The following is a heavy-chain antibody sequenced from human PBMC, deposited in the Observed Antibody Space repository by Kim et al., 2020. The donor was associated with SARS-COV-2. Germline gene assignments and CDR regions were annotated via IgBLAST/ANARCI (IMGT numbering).Heavy chain of an antibody. D-gene: IGHD6-19*01. Sequence: GGSLRLSCAASGFTFSSYCMTWVRQAPGKGLEWVANIKQDGNQKYYVDSVKGRFTISRDNAKNSRYLQMNSLRAEDTAVYYCARDGDLYSSGKDAFDIWGQGAMVTVSS. CDR3: ARDGDLYSSGKDAFDI. CDR2: IKQDGNQK. J-gene: IGHJ3*02. CDR1: GFTFSSYC. V-gene: IGHV3-7*01.